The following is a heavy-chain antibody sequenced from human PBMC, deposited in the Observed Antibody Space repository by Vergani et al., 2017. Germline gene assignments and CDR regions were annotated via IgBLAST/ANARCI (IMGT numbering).Heavy chain of an antibody. CDR1: GFTFIMHA. D-gene: IGHD6-19*01. V-gene: IGHV3-23*01. CDR2: LSASDRRT. Sequence: EVQLLESGGDLVQPGGSLRLSCAASGFTFIMHAMSWVRQAPGKGLEWVSTLSASDRRTHYADSVKGRFTISRDNSKNTLFVHMNSLRPEDTAVYYCAKVGRSEVAGTFGAFDIWVQGTMVTVSS. CDR3: AKVGRSEVAGTFGAFDI. J-gene: IGHJ3*02.